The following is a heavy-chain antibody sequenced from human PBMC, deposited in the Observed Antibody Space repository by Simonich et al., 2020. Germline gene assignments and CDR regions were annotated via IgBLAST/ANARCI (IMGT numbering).Heavy chain of an antibody. J-gene: IGHJ6*02. Sequence: EVQLVESGGGLVKPGGSLRLSCAASGFTFSSYSMNWVRQAPGKGLEWVSSISSSSSDIYYADSVKGRFTISRDNAKISLYLQMNSLRAEDTAVYYCARWIAVAGTGAYGMDVWGQGTTVTVSS. CDR3: ARWIAVAGTGAYGMDV. CDR2: ISSSSSDI. D-gene: IGHD6-19*01. CDR1: GFTFSSYS. V-gene: IGHV3-21*01.